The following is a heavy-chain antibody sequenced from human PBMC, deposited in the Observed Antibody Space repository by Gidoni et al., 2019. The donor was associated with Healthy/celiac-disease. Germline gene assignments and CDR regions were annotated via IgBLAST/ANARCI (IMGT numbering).Heavy chain of an antibody. Sequence: EVQLCESGGGLVQPGGSLRLSCAASGFTFSISAILCVRQAPGKGLEWVSAISGSGGSTYYADSVKGRFTISRDNSKNTLYLQMNSLRAEDTAVYYCAKDRLHLEAFGSSWYGADWFDPWGQGTLVTVSS. J-gene: IGHJ5*02. D-gene: IGHD6-13*01. CDR3: AKDRLHLEAFGSSWYGADWFDP. CDR2: ISGSGGST. CDR1: GFTFSISA. V-gene: IGHV3-23*01.